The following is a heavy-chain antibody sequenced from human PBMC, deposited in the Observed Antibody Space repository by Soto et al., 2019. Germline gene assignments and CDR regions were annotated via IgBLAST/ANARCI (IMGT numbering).Heavy chain of an antibody. CDR1: GYTFTAYG. CDR2: VGTNNPNT. J-gene: IGHJ4*02. Sequence: QVQMVQAGPEVKMPGASVKVSCKTSGYTFTAYGLAWLRQAPGQRPEWMGWVGTNNPNTNYAQKFQGRVTMTTDRSTTTTYMELRSLRSDDAAVYYCASELSTDSSAYYSFAYWGQGTLVTVSS. D-gene: IGHD3-22*01. V-gene: IGHV1-18*01. CDR3: ASELSTDSSAYYSFAY.